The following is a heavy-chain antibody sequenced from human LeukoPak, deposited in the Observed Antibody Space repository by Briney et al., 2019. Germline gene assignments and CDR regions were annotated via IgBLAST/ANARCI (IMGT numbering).Heavy chain of an antibody. CDR2: IWSDGTNT. CDR3: ARDAQRGFDYSNSLKY. Sequence: PGGSLRLSCAAAGFTFNHYGMHWVRKAPGKGQELVAVIWSDGTNTYYADSVKGRFTISRVDYENTVYLQMNSLRPEDTGVYYCARDAQRGFDYSNSLKYWGQGTPVTVS. J-gene: IGHJ4*02. CDR1: GFTFNHYG. D-gene: IGHD4-11*01. V-gene: IGHV3-33*01.